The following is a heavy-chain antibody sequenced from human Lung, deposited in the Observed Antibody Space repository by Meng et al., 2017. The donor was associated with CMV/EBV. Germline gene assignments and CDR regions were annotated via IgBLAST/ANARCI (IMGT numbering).Heavy chain of an antibody. CDR1: GFTFSDHW. CDR3: ARILGCESTRCYEGAFDL. J-gene: IGHJ3*01. V-gene: IGHV3-7*01. D-gene: IGHD2-2*01. Sequence: GESLKISCEDSGFTFSDHWMGWVRQAPGKGLEWVANIKHDGNQAYYVDSLKGRFTISRDNARRALYLHLNSLRVEDTAVYYCARILGCESTRCYEGAFDLWXQETXVTVSS. CDR2: IKHDGNQA.